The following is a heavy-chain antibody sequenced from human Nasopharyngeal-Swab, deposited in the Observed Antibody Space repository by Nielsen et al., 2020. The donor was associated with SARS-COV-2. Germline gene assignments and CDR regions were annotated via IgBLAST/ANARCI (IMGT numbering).Heavy chain of an antibody. Sequence: WVRQAPGQGLEWMGWINTNTGNPTYAQGFTGRFVFSLDTSVSTAYLQISSLKAGDTAVYYCARGGVAGTGYGMDVWGQGTTVTVSS. CDR2: INTNTGNP. J-gene: IGHJ6*02. D-gene: IGHD6-19*01. V-gene: IGHV7-4-1*02. CDR3: ARGGVAGTGYGMDV.